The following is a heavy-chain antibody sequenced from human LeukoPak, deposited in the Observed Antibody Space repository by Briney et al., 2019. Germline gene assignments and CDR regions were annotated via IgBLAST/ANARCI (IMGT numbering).Heavy chain of an antibody. CDR2: ISSSSSYI. D-gene: IGHD4-11*01. Sequence: GGSLRLSCAASGFTFSSYSMNWVRQAPGKGLEWVSSISSSSSYIYYADSVKGRFTISRDNAKNSLYLQMNSLRAEDTAVYYCARFSNPYYYYGMDVWGQGTTVTVSS. J-gene: IGHJ6*02. CDR1: GFTFSSYS. V-gene: IGHV3-21*01. CDR3: ARFSNPYYYYGMDV.